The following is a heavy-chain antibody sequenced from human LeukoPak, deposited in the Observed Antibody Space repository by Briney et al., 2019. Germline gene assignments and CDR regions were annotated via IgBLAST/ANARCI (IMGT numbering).Heavy chain of an antibody. J-gene: IGHJ3*02. CDR2: FDPEDGET. CDR3: ATGRIVVVTHGAFDI. CDR1: GYTLTESS. V-gene: IGHV1-24*01. D-gene: IGHD3-22*01. Sequence: GASVKVSCKVSGYTLTESSMHWVRQAPGKGLEWMGGFDPEDGETIYAQKFQGRVTMTEDTSTDTAYMELSSLRSEDTAVYYCATGRIVVVTHGAFDIWGQGTMVTVSS.